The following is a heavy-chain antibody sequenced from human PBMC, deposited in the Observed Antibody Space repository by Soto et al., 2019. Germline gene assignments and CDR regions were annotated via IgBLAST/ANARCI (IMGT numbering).Heavy chain of an antibody. Sequence: TSETLSLTCAVSGGSISSGGYSWSWIRQPPGKGLEWIGYIYHSGSTYYNPSLKSRVTISVDTSKNQFSLKLSSVTAADTAVYYCARVGGFGATTIDYWGQGTLVTVSS. D-gene: IGHD3-10*01. V-gene: IGHV4-30-2*05. CDR2: IYHSGST. CDR1: GGSISSGGYS. J-gene: IGHJ4*02. CDR3: ARVGGFGATTIDY.